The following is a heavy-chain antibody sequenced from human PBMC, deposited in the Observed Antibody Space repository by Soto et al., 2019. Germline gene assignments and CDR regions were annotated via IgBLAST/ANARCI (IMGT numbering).Heavy chain of an antibody. D-gene: IGHD1-20*01. CDR1: GFTFSSYS. V-gene: IGHV3-48*01. CDR3: XXPLNNWNWFDP. J-gene: IGHJ5*02. CDR2: ISSSSSTI. Sequence: EVQLVESGGGLVQPGGSLRLSCAASGFTFSSYSMNWVRQAPGKGLEWVSYISSSSSTIYYADSVKGRFTISRDNAKNSLYLQMNSLRAEDTXVXXCXXPLNNWNWFDPWGQGTLVTVSS.